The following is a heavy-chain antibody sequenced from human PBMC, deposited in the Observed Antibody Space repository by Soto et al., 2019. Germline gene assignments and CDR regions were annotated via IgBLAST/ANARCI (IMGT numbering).Heavy chain of an antibody. CDR3: ARVGRGSSSWYYFDY. V-gene: IGHV1-18*01. D-gene: IGHD6-13*01. CDR1: GYTFTSYG. J-gene: IGHJ4*02. CDR2: ISAYNGNT. Sequence: QVQLVQSGAEVKKPGASVKVSCKASGYTFTSYGISWVRQAPGQGLEWMGWISAYNGNTNYAQKLQGRVTMTTDTYTSTAYMEVRSLRSDDTAVYYCARVGRGSSSWYYFDYWGQGTLVTVSS.